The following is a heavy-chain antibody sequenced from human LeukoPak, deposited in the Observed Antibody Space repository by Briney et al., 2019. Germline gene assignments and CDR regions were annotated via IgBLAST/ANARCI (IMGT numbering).Heavy chain of an antibody. CDR3: ARGGEYSSSQPSDY. Sequence: PSETLSLTCAVYGGSFSGYYWSWIRQRPGKGLEWIGEINHSGSTNYNPSLKSRVTISVDTSKNQFSLKLSSVTAADTAVYYCARGGEYSSSQPSDYWGQGTLVTVSS. J-gene: IGHJ4*02. V-gene: IGHV4-34*01. D-gene: IGHD6-13*01. CDR2: INHSGST. CDR1: GGSFSGYY.